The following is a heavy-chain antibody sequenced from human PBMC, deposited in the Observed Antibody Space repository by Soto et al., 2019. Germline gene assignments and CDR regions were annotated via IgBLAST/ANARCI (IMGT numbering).Heavy chain of an antibody. CDR3: AKSVYNWNDGFFGY. CDR2: ISYDEINK. D-gene: IGHD1-1*01. CDR1: GFTFSSYG. V-gene: IGHV3-30*18. Sequence: QVQLVESGGGVVQPGRSLRLSCAASGFTFSSYGMHWVRQAPGKGLEWVAIISYDEINKYYADSVKGRFTISRDNSKNTLYLQMNSLRAEDTAVYYCAKSVYNWNDGFFGYWGQGTLVTVSS. J-gene: IGHJ4*02.